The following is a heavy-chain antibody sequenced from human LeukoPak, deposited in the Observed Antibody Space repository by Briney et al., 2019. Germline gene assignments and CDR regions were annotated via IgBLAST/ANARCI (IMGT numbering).Heavy chain of an antibody. D-gene: IGHD6-19*01. Sequence: GRSLRLSCAASGFTFSSYGMHWVRQAPGKGLEWVAVISYDGSNKYYADSVKGRFTISRDNSKNTLYLQMNSLRAEDTAVYYCARYRLVWLPAPVFDYWGQGTLVTVSS. J-gene: IGHJ4*02. CDR1: GFTFSSYG. CDR3: ARYRLVWLPAPVFDY. CDR2: ISYDGSNK. V-gene: IGHV3-30*03.